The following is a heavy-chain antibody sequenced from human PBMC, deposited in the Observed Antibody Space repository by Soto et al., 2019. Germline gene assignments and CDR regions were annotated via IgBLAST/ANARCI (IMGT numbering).Heavy chain of an antibody. J-gene: IGHJ4*02. D-gene: IGHD6-19*01. CDR1: GFTFSSYA. V-gene: IGHV3-23*01. Sequence: EVQLMESGGGLVQPGGSLRLSCAASGFTFSSYAMSWVRQPPGKGREWVSSISGSATNTYYADPVKGRFTISRDDSKSTLYRQMNSLRDGDTAIYYCAKRSSYSIGWYFDYWGQGALVTVSS. CDR2: ISGSATNT. CDR3: AKRSSYSIGWYFDY.